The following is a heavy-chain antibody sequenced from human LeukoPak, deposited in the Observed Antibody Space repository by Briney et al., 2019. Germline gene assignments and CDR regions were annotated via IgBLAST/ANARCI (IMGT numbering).Heavy chain of an antibody. D-gene: IGHD5-12*01. Sequence: PGGSLRLSCAASGFTFSSYEMNWVRQAPEKGQEWVSYISSSGSTIYYADSVKGRFTISRDNAKNSLYLQMNSLRAEDTAVYYCARDVYSGYFDYWGQGTLVTVSS. CDR2: ISSSGSTI. CDR3: ARDVYSGYFDY. V-gene: IGHV3-48*03. CDR1: GFTFSSYE. J-gene: IGHJ4*02.